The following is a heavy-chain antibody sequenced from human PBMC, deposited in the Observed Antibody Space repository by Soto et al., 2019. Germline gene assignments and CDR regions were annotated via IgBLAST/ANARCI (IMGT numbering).Heavy chain of an antibody. CDR2: VSDSGTST. CDR3: AKLQLWSQSRGFDC. D-gene: IGHD1-1*01. J-gene: IGHJ4*02. V-gene: IGHV3-23*01. Sequence: GGSLRLSCAASGFSFSTYAMGWVRQAPGKGLQWVSLVSDSGTSTSYAESVRGRFTISRDNSKNTLYLLMNDLRAEDTAVYYCAKLQLWSQSRGFDCWGQGTLVTVSS. CDR1: GFSFSTYA.